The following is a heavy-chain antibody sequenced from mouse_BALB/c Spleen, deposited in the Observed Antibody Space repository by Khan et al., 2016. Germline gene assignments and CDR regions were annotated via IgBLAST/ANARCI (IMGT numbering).Heavy chain of an antibody. D-gene: IGHD2-5*01. CDR3: ARSSNLAMDY. CDR2: INPFNDVI. J-gene: IGHJ4*01. CDR1: GFTFTSYV. Sequence: VQLKQSGPELVKPGASVKMSCKASGFTFTSYVIHWVKQKPGQGLEWIGYINPFNDVIQYNEKFKGRATLTSDKSSSTAYMEVSSLTSEDSAVYYCARSSNLAMDYWGQGTSVTVSS. V-gene: IGHV1S136*01.